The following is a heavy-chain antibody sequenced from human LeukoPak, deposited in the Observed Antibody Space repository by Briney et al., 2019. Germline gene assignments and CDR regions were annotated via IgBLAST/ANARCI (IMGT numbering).Heavy chain of an antibody. Sequence: ASVKVSFKASGYTFTSYGISWVRQAPGQGLEWMGLISAYNGNTNYAQKLQGRVTMTTDKSTSTAFLELRRLRTDDTAVYYCARPTDPGSELVGAFDIWGQGKMVTVSS. CDR2: ISAYNGNT. CDR3: ARPTDPGSELVGAFDI. V-gene: IGHV1-18*01. D-gene: IGHD3-10*01. J-gene: IGHJ3*02. CDR1: GYTFTSYG.